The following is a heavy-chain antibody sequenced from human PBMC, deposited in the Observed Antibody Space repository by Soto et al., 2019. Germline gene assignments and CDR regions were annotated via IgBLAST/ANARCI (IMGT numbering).Heavy chain of an antibody. D-gene: IGHD4-17*01. J-gene: IGHJ4*02. CDR3: VRAPGSATVTTSYVDY. V-gene: IGHV3-30-3*01. CDR2: ISYDGSKK. CDR1: GFTFRNYA. Sequence: QVQLVESGGGVVQPGRSLRLSCAASGFTFRNYAMHWVRQAPDKGLEWVVVISYDGSKKYYADSLEGRFTISRDNSNNTLYLQMNSLTDEDTAVYYCVRAPGSATVTTSYVDYWGQGTLVTVSS.